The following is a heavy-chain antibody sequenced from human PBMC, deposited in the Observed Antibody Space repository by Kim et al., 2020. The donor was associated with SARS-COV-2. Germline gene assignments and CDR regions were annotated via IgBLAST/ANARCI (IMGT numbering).Heavy chain of an antibody. Sequence: GGSLRLSCAASGFTFSSYSMNWVRQAPGKGLEWVSSISSSSSYIYYADSVKGRFTISRDNAKNSLYLQMNSLRAEDTAVYYCAREPPHYYRDAFDIWGQGTMVTVSS. J-gene: IGHJ3*02. CDR2: ISSSSSYI. CDR1: GFTFSSYS. D-gene: IGHD3-22*01. V-gene: IGHV3-21*01. CDR3: AREPPHYYRDAFDI.